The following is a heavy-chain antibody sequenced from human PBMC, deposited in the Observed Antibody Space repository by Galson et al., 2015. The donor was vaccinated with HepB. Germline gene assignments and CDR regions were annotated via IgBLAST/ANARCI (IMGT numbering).Heavy chain of an antibody. J-gene: IGHJ4*02. Sequence: SLRLSCAASGFTFSSYGMHWVRQAPGKGLEWVAVISYDGSNKYYADSVKGRFTISRDNSKNTLYLQMNSLRAEDTAVYYCAKAGPYSGSYWVDYWGQGTLVAVSS. CDR1: GFTFSSYG. V-gene: IGHV3-30*18. CDR2: ISYDGSNK. CDR3: AKAGPYSGSYWVDY. D-gene: IGHD1-26*01.